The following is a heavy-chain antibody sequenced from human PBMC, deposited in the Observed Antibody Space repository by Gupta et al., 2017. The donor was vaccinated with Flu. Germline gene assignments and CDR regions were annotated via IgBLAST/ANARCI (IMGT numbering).Heavy chain of an antibody. Sequence: QLQLQESGPGLVTPSETLSLTCTVAGGSISSSSFHWGWVRPPPGKGLEWIGTFYYSVSTFYNPSLKRRVTIAVDTSKTQFSLKLSSVTATDTALYYCARHIFLPEDYFDYWGLGTLVTVSS. CDR2: FYYSVST. J-gene: IGHJ4*02. CDR1: GGSISSSSFH. D-gene: IGHD3-3*01. V-gene: IGHV4-39*01. CDR3: ARHIFLPEDYFDY.